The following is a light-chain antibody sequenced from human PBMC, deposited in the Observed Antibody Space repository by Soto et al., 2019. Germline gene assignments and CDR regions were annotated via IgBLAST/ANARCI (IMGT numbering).Light chain of an antibody. CDR1: QSVSSSY. CDR3: QQYGSSPWT. V-gene: IGKV3-20*01. J-gene: IGKJ1*01. Sequence: EIVLTQSPGTLSSSPGERATLSCRASQSVSSSYLAWYQQKPGQPPRLLIYGASSRATGIPDRFSGSGSGTDFTHTISRLEPEDFAVYYCQQYGSSPWTFGQGTKVDNK. CDR2: GAS.